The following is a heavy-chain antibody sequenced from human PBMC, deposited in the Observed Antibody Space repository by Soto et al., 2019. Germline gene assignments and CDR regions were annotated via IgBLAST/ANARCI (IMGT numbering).Heavy chain of an antibody. Sequence: QVQLQESGPGLVKPSETLSLTCTVSGGSISSYYWSWIRQPAGKGLEWIGRIYTSGSTNYNPSLKSRVTMSVDTSTNRFSLKLRSVTAADTAVYYCARDREVVVAATRGPAYWFDPWGQGTLVTVSS. V-gene: IGHV4-4*07. CDR2: IYTSGST. CDR1: GGSISSYY. J-gene: IGHJ5*02. D-gene: IGHD2-15*01. CDR3: ARDREVVVAATRGPAYWFDP.